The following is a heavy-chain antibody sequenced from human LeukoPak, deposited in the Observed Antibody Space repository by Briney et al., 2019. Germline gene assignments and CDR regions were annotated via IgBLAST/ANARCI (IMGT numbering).Heavy chain of an antibody. CDR3: SGERAGTTVDY. CDR2: IYHSRTT. CDR1: GGSISSSTYY. Sequence: SSDTLSLTCTVSGGSISSSTYYWGWIRQPPGKGLEWIGSIYHSRTTYDNPSLKSRVTVSLDTSKNQFSLSLTSVTAADAAVYYCSGERAGTTVDYWGQGTLVTVSS. D-gene: IGHD6-13*01. J-gene: IGHJ4*02. V-gene: IGHV4-39*07.